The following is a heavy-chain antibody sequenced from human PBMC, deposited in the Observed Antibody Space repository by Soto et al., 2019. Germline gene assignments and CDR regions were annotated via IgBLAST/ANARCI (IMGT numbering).Heavy chain of an antibody. V-gene: IGHV1-69*12. Sequence: QVQLVQSGAEVKKPGSSVKVSCKASGGTFSSYAISWVRQAPGQGLEWMGGIIPIFGTANYAQKFQGRVTITADESTSTAYMELSSLRSEDTAGYSCARVRVRFLEWLGSEGWGQGTLVTVSS. CDR2: IIPIFGTA. J-gene: IGHJ4*02. CDR3: ARVRVRFLEWLGSEG. CDR1: GGTFSSYA. D-gene: IGHD3-3*01.